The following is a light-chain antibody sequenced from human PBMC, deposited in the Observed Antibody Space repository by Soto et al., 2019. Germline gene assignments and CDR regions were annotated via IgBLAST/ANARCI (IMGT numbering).Light chain of an antibody. CDR1: QSISSW. CDR2: KAS. Sequence: DIQMTQFPSTLSASVGDRVTITCRASQSISSWLAWYQQKPGKAPKLLIYKASTLESGVPSSFSGSGSGTEFPLTIHGLQPGCFATYFRQQYNSYPLTFGGGTNVEIK. V-gene: IGKV1-5*03. J-gene: IGKJ4*01. CDR3: QQYNSYPLT.